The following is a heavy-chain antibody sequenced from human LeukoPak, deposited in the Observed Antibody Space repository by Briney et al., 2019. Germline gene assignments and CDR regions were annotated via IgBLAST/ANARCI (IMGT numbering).Heavy chain of an antibody. CDR3: AREAGYYDSSGYLDFGY. Sequence: SVKVSCKASGGTFSSYAISWVRQAPGQGLEWMGRIIPIFGTANYAQKFQGRVTITADKSTSTAYMELSSLRSEDTAVYYCAREAGYYDSSGYLDFGYWGQGTLVTVSS. CDR2: IIPIFGTA. V-gene: IGHV1-69*06. CDR1: GGTFSSYA. D-gene: IGHD3-22*01. J-gene: IGHJ4*02.